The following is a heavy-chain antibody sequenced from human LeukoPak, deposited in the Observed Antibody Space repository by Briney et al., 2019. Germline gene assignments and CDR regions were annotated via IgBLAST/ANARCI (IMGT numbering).Heavy chain of an antibody. CDR1: GSTFSSYV. CDR3: ARGPYGTGSHFDF. CDR2: MNPNSGDT. Sequence: ASVKVSCKDSGSTFSSYVINWVRQATGQGLEWMGWMNPNSGDTGYTPRFQGRVTMTRDTSISTAYMELSSLRSEDTAVYYRARGPYGTGSHFDFWGQGTLVTVSS. V-gene: IGHV1-8*02. D-gene: IGHD3-10*01. J-gene: IGHJ4*02.